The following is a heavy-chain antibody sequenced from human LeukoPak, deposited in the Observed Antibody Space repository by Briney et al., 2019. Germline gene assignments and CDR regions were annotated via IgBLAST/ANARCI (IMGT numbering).Heavy chain of an antibody. CDR1: GFTFSGYG. CDR2: VWSGGSNK. D-gene: IGHD3-22*01. V-gene: IGHV3-30*02. J-gene: IGHJ5*02. CDR3: AKELFGYYYDSSGYNWFDP. Sequence: GGSLRLSCAASGFTFSGYGMHCVRQAPVKGLEWVAVVWSGGSNKDYADSAKGRVTISRAKSKNTAYLQWNSPRAEDTAVYYCAKELFGYYYDSSGYNWFDPWGPGTLVTVSS.